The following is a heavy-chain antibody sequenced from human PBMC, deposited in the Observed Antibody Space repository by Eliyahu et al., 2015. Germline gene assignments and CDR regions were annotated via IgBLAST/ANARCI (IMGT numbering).Heavy chain of an antibody. J-gene: IGHJ4*02. CDR1: GFXXXNYA. Sequence: QVQLVESGGGVVQPGRSLRXSCVASGFXXXNYAMDWVRQAPGKGLEWVAFISYDGSNKYYADSVKGRFTISRDNSKNTLYLQMNSLRPEDTAVYYCARGARLKTFYEYFDYWGPGTLVTVSS. CDR2: ISYDGSNK. CDR3: ARGARLKTFYEYFDY. V-gene: IGHV3-30-3*01. D-gene: IGHD3-16*01.